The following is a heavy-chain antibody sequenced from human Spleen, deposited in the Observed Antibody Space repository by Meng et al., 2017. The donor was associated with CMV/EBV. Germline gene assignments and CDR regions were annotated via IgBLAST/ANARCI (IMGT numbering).Heavy chain of an antibody. V-gene: IGHV1-2*02. CDR1: GYTFTDFW. CDR3: ARDVQSGAAAY. J-gene: IGHJ4*02. D-gene: IGHD3-10*01. Sequence: FCKPYGYTFTDFWIHWVRQAPGQGPEWMGWINPKSGGTNFAQKFEGRVTMTTDTSTRTIYLELNRLRIDDTAMYYCARDVQSGAAAYWGQGTLVTVSS. CDR2: INPKSGGT.